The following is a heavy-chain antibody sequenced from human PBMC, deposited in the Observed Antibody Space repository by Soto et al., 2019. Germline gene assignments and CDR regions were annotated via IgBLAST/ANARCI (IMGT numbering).Heavy chain of an antibody. CDR2: ISSTTNYI. CDR3: ARESEDLTSSFDY. J-gene: IGHJ4*02. CDR1: GSTFTRYS. Sequence: GGSLRLSCAASGSTFTRYSMNWVRQAPGKGLEWVSSISSTTNYIYYGDSMKGRFTISRDNAKNSLYLEMNSLRAEDTAVYYCARESEDLTSSFDYWGQGTLVTVSS. V-gene: IGHV3-21*06.